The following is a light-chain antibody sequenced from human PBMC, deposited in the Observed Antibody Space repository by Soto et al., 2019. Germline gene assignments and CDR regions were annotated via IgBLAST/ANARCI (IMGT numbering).Light chain of an antibody. CDR2: QVT. Sequence: QSALTHPASVSGSPGQSITISCTGTSIDLAIYNYVSWYQQQPGKAPKLMIYQVTNRPSGVSNRFSGSRSGNTASLTISGLQAEDEADYYCSSYTDSSNYVFGTGTKVSVL. CDR3: SSYTDSSNYV. J-gene: IGLJ1*01. V-gene: IGLV2-14*01. CDR1: SIDLAIYNY.